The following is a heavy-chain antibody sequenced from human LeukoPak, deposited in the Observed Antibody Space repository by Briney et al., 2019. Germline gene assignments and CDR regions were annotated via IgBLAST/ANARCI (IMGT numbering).Heavy chain of an antibody. CDR3: ARETVTAIDGYYYYYMDV. J-gene: IGHJ6*03. CDR2: IRYDGSNK. Sequence: GGSLRLSCAASGFTFSSYGMHWVRQAPGKGLEWAAFIRYDGSNKYYADSVKGRFTISRDNSKNTLYLQMNSLRAEDTAVYYCARETVTAIDGYYYYYMDVWGKGTTVTVSS. V-gene: IGHV3-30*02. D-gene: IGHD4-11*01. CDR1: GFTFSSYG.